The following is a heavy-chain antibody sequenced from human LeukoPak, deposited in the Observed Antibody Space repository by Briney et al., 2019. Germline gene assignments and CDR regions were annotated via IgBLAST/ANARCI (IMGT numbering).Heavy chain of an antibody. Sequence: GGSLRLSCAASGFTFSTYDMQWVRQAPGMGLEWVSGISRSGSTYYTDSVKGRFTISRDNSKNTLDLQMNSLRAEDTAVYYCAKDYYYDSSGYFGPGESFDYWGQGTLVTVSS. CDR2: ISRSGST. V-gene: IGHV3-23*01. D-gene: IGHD3-22*01. CDR3: AKDYYYDSSGYFGPGESFDY. J-gene: IGHJ4*02. CDR1: GFTFSTYD.